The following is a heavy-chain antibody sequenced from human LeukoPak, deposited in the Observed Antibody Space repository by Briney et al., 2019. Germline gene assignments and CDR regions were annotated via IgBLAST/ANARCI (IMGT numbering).Heavy chain of an antibody. CDR1: GGSFSGYY. D-gene: IGHD2-15*01. Sequence: SETLSRTCAVYGGSFSGYYWSWIRQPPGKGLEWIGEINHSGSTNYNPSLKSRVTISVDTSKNQFSLKLSSVTAADTAVYYCARGSQSLGYCSGGSCRAKIFDYWGQGTLVTVSS. CDR3: ARGSQSLGYCSGGSCRAKIFDY. V-gene: IGHV4-34*01. J-gene: IGHJ4*02. CDR2: INHSGST.